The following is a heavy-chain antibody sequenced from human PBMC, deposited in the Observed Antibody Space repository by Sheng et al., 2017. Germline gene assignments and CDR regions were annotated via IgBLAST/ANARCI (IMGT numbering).Heavy chain of an antibody. Sequence: QVQLVQSGAEVKKPGSSVKVSCKASGGTFSSYAISWVRQAPGQGLEWMGGIIPILGIANYAQKFQGRVTITADKSTSTAYMELSSLRSEDTAVYYCATLTRGRFWSGYYRDTPYYYYYYMDVWGKGTTVTVSS. CDR3: ATLTRGRFWSGYYRDTPYYYYYYMDV. CDR1: GGTFSSYA. D-gene: IGHD3-3*01. CDR2: IIPILGIA. J-gene: IGHJ6*03. V-gene: IGHV1-69*04.